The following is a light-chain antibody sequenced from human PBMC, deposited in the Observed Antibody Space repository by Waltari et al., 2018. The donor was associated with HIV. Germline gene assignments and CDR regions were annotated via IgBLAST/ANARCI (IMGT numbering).Light chain of an antibody. CDR3: SSYTDSDSLL. CDR1: TSDIGIYDL. V-gene: IGLV2-14*01. CDR2: GVN. J-gene: IGLJ2*01. Sequence: QSALTQPASVSGSPGQSITISCTGDTSDIGIYDLVSWYQKYPDKAPRLIMYGVNTRRSGISKRFSGSKSGNTASLTISALQGDDEADYYCSSYTDSDSLLFGGGTKLTVL.